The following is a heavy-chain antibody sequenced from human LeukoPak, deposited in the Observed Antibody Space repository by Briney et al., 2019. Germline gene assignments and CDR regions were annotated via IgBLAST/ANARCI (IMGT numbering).Heavy chain of an antibody. V-gene: IGHV3-23*01. CDR2: ISGSGRST. CDR1: GFSFTSYA. J-gene: IGHJ3*02. Sequence: GGSLRLSCAASGFSFTSYAMNWVRQAPGKGLEWVSAISGSGRSTYSADSVRGRLTISRDDSLNTVYLQMDSLGHDDTAIYYCARNRAFGTFDAFDMWGQGTMVTVSS. D-gene: IGHD3-10*01. CDR3: ARNRAFGTFDAFDM.